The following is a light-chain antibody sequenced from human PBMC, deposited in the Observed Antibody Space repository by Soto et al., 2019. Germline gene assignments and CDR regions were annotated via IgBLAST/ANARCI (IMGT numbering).Light chain of an antibody. CDR2: KVS. V-gene: IGKV2-30*01. CDR3: MQGTHWPYT. CDR1: QSPEYSDGNTY. Sequence: DVVMTQSPLSLPVTLGQPASISCRSSQSPEYSDGNTYLNWFQQRPGQSPRRLIYKVSNRDSGVPDRFSCSGSCTDLTLRISSVEAEDVGVYYCMQGTHWPYTFGQGTKLEIK. J-gene: IGKJ2*01.